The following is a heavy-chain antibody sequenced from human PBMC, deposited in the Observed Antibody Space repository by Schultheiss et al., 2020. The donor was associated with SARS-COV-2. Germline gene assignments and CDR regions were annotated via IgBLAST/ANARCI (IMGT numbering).Heavy chain of an antibody. D-gene: IGHD6-19*01. V-gene: IGHV4-38-2*01. J-gene: IGHJ4*02. CDR1: GGSISNGYY. CDR2: IYHTGST. CDR3: ASQQWLVPGDY. Sequence: SETLSLTCAVSGGSISNGYYWGWIRQPPGKGLEWIGSIYHTGSTNYNPSLKSRVTISVDKSKNQFSLKLSSVTAADTAVYYCASQQWLVPGDYWGQGTLVTVSS.